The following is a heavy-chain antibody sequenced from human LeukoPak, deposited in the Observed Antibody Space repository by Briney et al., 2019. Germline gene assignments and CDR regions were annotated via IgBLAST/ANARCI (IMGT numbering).Heavy chain of an antibody. J-gene: IGHJ5*02. CDR1: GGSISSYY. CDR2: IYYSGST. V-gene: IGHV4-59*08. Sequence: SETLSLTCTVSGGSISSYYWSWIRQPPGKGLEWIGYIYYSGSTNYNPSLKSRVTISVDTSKNQFSLKLSSVTAADTAVYYCARHNRENWFDPWGQGTLVTVSS. D-gene: IGHD3-10*01. CDR3: ARHNRENWFDP.